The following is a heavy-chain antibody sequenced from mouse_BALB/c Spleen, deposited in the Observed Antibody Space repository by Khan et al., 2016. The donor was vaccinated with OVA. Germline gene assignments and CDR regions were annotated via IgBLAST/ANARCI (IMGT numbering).Heavy chain of an antibody. CDR1: GFNFKDTY. D-gene: IGHD2-4*01. Sequence: VRLQQSGAELVKPGASVKLSCTASGFNFKDTYMHWVKQRPEQGLEWIGRIDPANGNTKYDPKFQGKATITADTSSNTAYLQLSSLTSEDTAVYYCASPYDYGFAYWGQGTLVTVSA. CDR3: ASPYDYGFAY. CDR2: IDPANGNT. V-gene: IGHV14-3*02. J-gene: IGHJ3*01.